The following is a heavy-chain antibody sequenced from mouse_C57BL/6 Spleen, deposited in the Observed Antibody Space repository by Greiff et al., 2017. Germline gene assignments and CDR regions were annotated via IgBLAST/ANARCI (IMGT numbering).Heavy chain of an antibody. CDR2: IYPGDGDT. J-gene: IGHJ2*01. V-gene: IGHV1-82*01. CDR1: GYAFSSSW. CDR3: ARGLIRCGSSYDY. Sequence: QVQLQQSGPELVKPGASVKISCKASGYAFSSSWMNWVKQRPGKGLEWIGRIYPGDGDTNYNGKFKGKATLTADKSSSTAYMQLSSLTSEDSAVYFCARGLIRCGSSYDYWGQGTTLTVSS. D-gene: IGHD1-1*01.